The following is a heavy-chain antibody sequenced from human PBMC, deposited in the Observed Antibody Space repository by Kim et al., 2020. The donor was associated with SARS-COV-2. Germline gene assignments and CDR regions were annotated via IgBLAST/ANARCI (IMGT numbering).Heavy chain of an antibody. Sequence: SETLSLTCTVSGGSISSYYWSWIRQPPGKGLEWIGYIYYSGSTNYNPSLKSRVTISVDTSKNQFSLKLSSVTAADTAVYYCARRETRKYGMDVWGQGTTVTVSS. CDR1: GGSISSYY. CDR2: IYYSGST. V-gene: IGHV4-59*08. CDR3: ARRETRKYGMDV. D-gene: IGHD1-7*01. J-gene: IGHJ6*02.